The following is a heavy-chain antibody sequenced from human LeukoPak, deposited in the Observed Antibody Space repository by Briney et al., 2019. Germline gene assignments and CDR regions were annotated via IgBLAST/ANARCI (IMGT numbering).Heavy chain of an antibody. CDR2: INHSGST. V-gene: IGHV4-34*01. Sequence: PSETLSLTCTVSGGSISSYYWSWIRQPPGKGLEWIGEINHSGSTNYNPSLKSRVTISVDTSKNQFSLKLSSVTAADTAVYYCARGKRRTRASQPGVHYFDYWGQGTLVTVSS. D-gene: IGHD2-2*01. CDR1: GGSISSYY. CDR3: ARGKRRTRASQPGVHYFDY. J-gene: IGHJ4*02.